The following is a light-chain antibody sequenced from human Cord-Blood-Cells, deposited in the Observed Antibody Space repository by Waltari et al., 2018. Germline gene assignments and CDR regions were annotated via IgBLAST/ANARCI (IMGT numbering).Light chain of an antibody. V-gene: IGLV2-8*01. CDR1: SSDVGVYNY. CDR2: EVS. Sequence: QSALTQPRSVSGSPGQSVTISCTGTSSDVGVYNYVSWYQQHPGKAPKLMIYEVSKRPSGVPDRFSGSKSGNTASLTVSGLQAEDEADYYCSSYAGSNNSVFGGGTKLTVL. CDR3: SSYAGSNNSV. J-gene: IGLJ2*01.